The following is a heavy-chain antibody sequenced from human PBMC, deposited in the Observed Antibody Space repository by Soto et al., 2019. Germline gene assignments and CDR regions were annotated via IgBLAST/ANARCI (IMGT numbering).Heavy chain of an antibody. CDR1: GYTFTGYY. Sequence: ASVKVSCKASGYTFTGYYMHWVRQAPGQGLEWMGWINPNSGATNYAQKFQGRVTMSADKSISTAYLQWSSLKASDTAMYYCARRGIRSSAWPGGVPSYFDYWGQGTLVTVSS. D-gene: IGHD6-19*01. J-gene: IGHJ4*02. CDR2: INPNSGAT. CDR3: ARRGIRSSAWPGGVPSYFDY. V-gene: IGHV1-2*02.